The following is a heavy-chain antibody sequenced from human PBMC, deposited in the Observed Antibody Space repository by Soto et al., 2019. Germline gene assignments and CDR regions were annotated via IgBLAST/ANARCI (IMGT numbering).Heavy chain of an antibody. CDR2: IYYSGST. D-gene: IGHD3-9*01. Sequence: SETLSLTCTVSGGSISSSSYYWGWIRQPPGKGLEWIGSIYYSGSTYYNPSLKSRVTISVDTSKNQFSLKLSSVTAADTAVYYCASTIRYFDWLLGLAQKNWGQGTLVTVSS. CDR3: ASTIRYFDWLLGLAQKN. J-gene: IGHJ4*02. V-gene: IGHV4-39*01. CDR1: GGSISSSSYY.